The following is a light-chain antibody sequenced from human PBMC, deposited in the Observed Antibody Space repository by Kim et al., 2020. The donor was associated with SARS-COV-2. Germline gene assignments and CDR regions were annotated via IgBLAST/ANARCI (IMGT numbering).Light chain of an antibody. V-gene: IGKV4-1*01. Sequence: DIVMTQSPDSLAVSLGERATINCKSSQSVLYSSNNKNYLAWYQQKPGQPPKLLITWAFSRESGVPDRFRGSGSGTDFTLTISSLQAEDVATYYCQHYYSVPYTFGRGTKLEI. J-gene: IGKJ2*01. CDR2: WAF. CDR3: QHYYSVPYT. CDR1: QSVLYSSNNKNY.